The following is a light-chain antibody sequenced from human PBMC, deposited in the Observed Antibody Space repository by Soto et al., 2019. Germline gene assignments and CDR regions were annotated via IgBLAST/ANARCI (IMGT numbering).Light chain of an antibody. Sequence: QSALTQPASVSGSPGRSITISGTGTSSDVGGYNFVSWYQQHLGKAPKLMIYDVYNRPSGVSNRFSGSKSGNPASLTISGPKAEDEAEYYCSSYTSTSTLVFRTGTKVTVL. CDR3: SSYTSTSTLV. CDR2: DVY. J-gene: IGLJ1*01. V-gene: IGLV2-14*01. CDR1: SSDVGGYNF.